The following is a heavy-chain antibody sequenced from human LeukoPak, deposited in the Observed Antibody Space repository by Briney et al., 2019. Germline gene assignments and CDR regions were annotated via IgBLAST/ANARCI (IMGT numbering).Heavy chain of an antibody. CDR2: ISPYNGVA. CDR1: GYTLTAHY. D-gene: IGHD3-22*01. V-gene: IGHV1-2*02. CDR3: ARDLFDHYDSRNYYPDAFDF. J-gene: IGHJ3*01. Sequence: GSVKVSCKPSGYTLTAHYIHWVRQAPGQGLEWMGWISPYNGVAMYAQRFQGRVTLTWDTSITTVYLELSRLGSDDTAVYFCARDLFDHYDSRNYYPDAFDFWGQGTMLTVSS.